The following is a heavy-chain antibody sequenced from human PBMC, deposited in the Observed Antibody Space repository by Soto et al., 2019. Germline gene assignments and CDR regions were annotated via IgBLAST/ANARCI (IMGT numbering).Heavy chain of an antibody. CDR3: ASDPGYGDSRGAFDI. J-gene: IGHJ3*02. CDR1: GYTLTELS. V-gene: IGHV1-24*01. CDR2: FDPEDGET. Sequence: QVQLVQSGAEVKKPGASVKVSCKVSGYTLTELSMHWVRQAPGKGLEWMGGFDPEDGETIYAQKFQGRVTMTEDTSTDTAYRERSSLRSEDSAVYSCASDPGYGDSRGAFDIWGQGTMVTVSS. D-gene: IGHD4-17*01.